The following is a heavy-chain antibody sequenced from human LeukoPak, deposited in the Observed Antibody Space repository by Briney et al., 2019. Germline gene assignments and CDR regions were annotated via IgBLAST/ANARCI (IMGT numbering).Heavy chain of an antibody. Sequence: SETLSLTCTVSGASLSSYYWTWIRQPPGKGLEWIGYIYYTGSTNYNPSLKSRVTLSVDTSKNLLSLKLTSVTAADTAVYYCARERQNKDFWSGGDYWGQGTLVSVSS. D-gene: IGHD3-3*01. J-gene: IGHJ4*02. CDR3: ARERQNKDFWSGGDY. CDR2: IYYTGST. CDR1: GASLSSYY. V-gene: IGHV4-59*01.